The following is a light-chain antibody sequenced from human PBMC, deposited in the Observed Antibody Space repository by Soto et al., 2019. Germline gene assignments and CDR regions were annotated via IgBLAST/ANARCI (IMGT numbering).Light chain of an antibody. J-gene: IGKJ1*01. CDR2: AAS. V-gene: IGKV1-39*01. Sequence: IQITQSPSSGCASFADVSTITFLASQSINNYLSWYQQKSGKAPKLLIYAASSLQSGVPSRFSGSGSGTDFTLTISSLQPEDFATYFCQQGYSIHQTFGKG. CDR1: QSINNY. CDR3: QQGYSIHQT.